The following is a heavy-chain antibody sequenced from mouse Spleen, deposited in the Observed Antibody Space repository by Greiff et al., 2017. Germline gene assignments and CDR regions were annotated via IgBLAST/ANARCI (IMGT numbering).Heavy chain of an antibody. CDR3: ARDSETGFAY. V-gene: IGHV1-69*01. D-gene: IGHD3-2*01. CDR2: IDPSDSYT. J-gene: IGHJ3*01. CDR1: GYTFTSYW. Sequence: VQLQQPGAELVMPGASVKLSCKASGYTFTSYWMHWVKQRPGQGLEWIGEIDPSDSYTNYNQKFKGKATLTVDKSSSTAYMQLSSLTSEDSAVYYCARDSETGFAYGGQGTLVTVSA.